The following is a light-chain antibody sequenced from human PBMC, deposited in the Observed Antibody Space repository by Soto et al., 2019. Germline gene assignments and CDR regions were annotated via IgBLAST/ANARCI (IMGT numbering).Light chain of an antibody. V-gene: IGLV2-11*01. Sequence: QSALTQPRSVSGSPGQSVTISCTGTSSDVGGYNYVSWYQQHPGKAPKLMIYDVSKRPSGVPDRFSGSKSGNTASLTISGLQAEDEADYYCCSYAGSYTSRVFGTGNKVTVL. CDR1: SSDVGGYNY. CDR3: CSYAGSYTSRV. J-gene: IGLJ1*01. CDR2: DVS.